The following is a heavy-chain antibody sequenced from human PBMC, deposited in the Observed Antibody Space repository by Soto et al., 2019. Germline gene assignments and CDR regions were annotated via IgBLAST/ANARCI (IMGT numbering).Heavy chain of an antibody. CDR3: ATDYGWGFQI. J-gene: IGHJ3*02. Sequence: EVQLVASGGVLVKPGESLRLSCAGSGLSFSDVKMTWVRQLPGKGLEWVGRIQTKTGGGTADYPAAVGGRFTISRDDSKNTLYLQLNSLKTEDKAVYYCATDYGWGFQIWGQGTTVTVSS. CDR2: IQTKTGGGTA. CDR1: GLSFSDVK. D-gene: IGHD4-17*01. V-gene: IGHV3-15*01.